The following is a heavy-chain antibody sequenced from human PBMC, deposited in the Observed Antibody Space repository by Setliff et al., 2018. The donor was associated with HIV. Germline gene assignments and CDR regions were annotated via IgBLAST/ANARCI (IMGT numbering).Heavy chain of an antibody. D-gene: IGHD3-22*01. CDR2: IDWDDDK. V-gene: IGHV2-70*16. CDR1: GGSISSSSYY. CDR3: ALDYYDSRGRFRTGEF. Sequence: TLSLTCNVSGGSISSSSYYWAWIRQPPGKALEWLARIDWDDDKFYNTSLKTRLTVSKDTSRNQVVLTMTNMDPLDTATYFCALDYYDSRGRFRTGEFWGQGTLVTVS. J-gene: IGHJ4*02.